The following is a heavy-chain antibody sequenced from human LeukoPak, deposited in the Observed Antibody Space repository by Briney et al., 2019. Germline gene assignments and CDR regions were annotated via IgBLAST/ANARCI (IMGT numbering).Heavy chain of an antibody. J-gene: IGHJ4*02. V-gene: IGHV4-59*01. Sequence: PSETLSLTCTVSGGSISSYYWSWIRQPPGKGLEWIGYIYYSGSTNYNPSLKSRVTISVDTSKDQFSLKLSSVTAVDTAVYYCARVLTGYYSSTYYFDYWGQGTLVTVSS. CDR3: ARVLTGYYSSTYYFDY. CDR2: IYYSGST. CDR1: GGSISSYY. D-gene: IGHD3-9*01.